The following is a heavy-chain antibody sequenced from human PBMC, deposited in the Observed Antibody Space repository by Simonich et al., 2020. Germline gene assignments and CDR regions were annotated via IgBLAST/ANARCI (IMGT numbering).Heavy chain of an antibody. D-gene: IGHD2-2*01. J-gene: IGHJ5*02. CDR3: ARARYCSSTSCYNWFDP. CDR2: MNPNRGKT. CDR1: GYTFTSYD. V-gene: IGHV1-8*03. Sequence: QVQLVQSGAEVKKPGASVKVSCKASGYTFTSYDINWVRQATGQGLGWRGWMNPNRGKTGYAQKFQGRVTITRNTSISTAYRELSSLRSEDTAVYYCARARYCSSTSCYNWFDPWGQGTLVTVSS.